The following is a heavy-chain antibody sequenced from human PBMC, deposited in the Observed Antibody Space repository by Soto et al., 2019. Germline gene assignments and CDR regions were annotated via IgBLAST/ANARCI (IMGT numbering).Heavy chain of an antibody. V-gene: IGHV3-9*01. D-gene: IGHD2-8*01. CDR1: GFSFDEYA. CDR3: AKGTKYCSSGVCSVFDY. Sequence: AESGGGSVQPGRSLRLSCDASGFSFDEYAMHWVRQVPGKGLEWVSSINWNSGNIGYADSVRGRFTISRDNAKNSLYLQMNSLRPEDTAFYYCAKGTKYCSSGVCSVFDYWGQGTLVTVSS. J-gene: IGHJ4*02. CDR2: INWNSGNI.